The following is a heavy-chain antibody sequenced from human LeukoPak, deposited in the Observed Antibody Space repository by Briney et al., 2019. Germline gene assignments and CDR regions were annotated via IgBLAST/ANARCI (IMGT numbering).Heavy chain of an antibody. CDR3: ARSARYDSSGYSKSGDY. CDR2: IIPIFGTA. D-gene: IGHD3-22*01. CDR1: GGTFSSYA. Sequence: SVKVSCKASGGTFSSYAISWVRQAPGQGLEWMGGIIPIFGTANYAQKFQGRVTITTDESTSTAYMELSSLRSEDTAVYYCARSARYDSSGYSKSGDYWGQGTLVTVSS. V-gene: IGHV1-69*05. J-gene: IGHJ4*02.